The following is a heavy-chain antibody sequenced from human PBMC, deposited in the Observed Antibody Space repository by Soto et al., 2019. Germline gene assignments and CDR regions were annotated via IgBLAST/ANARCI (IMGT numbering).Heavy chain of an antibody. V-gene: IGHV3-33*08. D-gene: IGHD1-1*01. J-gene: IGHJ4*02. Sequence: PRLSCAAAGFSFRSYAMHLVRQAPGKGVEWVAVIWYDGVTKYYADSVKGRFTISSDNSNNTLYEQMNSLKAEDTAVYYCVRDPYLPTAGRLASLHYWGPGTLVTVSS. CDR2: IWYDGVTK. CDR3: VRDPYLPTAGRLASLHY. CDR1: GFSFRSYA.